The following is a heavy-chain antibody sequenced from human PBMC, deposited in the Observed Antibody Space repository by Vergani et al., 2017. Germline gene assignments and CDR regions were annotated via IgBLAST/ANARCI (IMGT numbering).Heavy chain of an antibody. D-gene: IGHD2-15*01. J-gene: IGHJ4*02. CDR3: ARSRPYCTSGSCPAI. CDR1: GESLRSGSPS. Sequence: QVKLQESGPGLLKPSQTLSLPCTVSGESLRSGSPSWSCIRQPAGKGPEWIGHIHTGGSTDLNPSFKSRVSISVDTSKSQFSLKLNSVTVADTAVYYCARSRPYCTSGSCPAIWGQGTLVTVSS. V-gene: IGHV4-61*02. CDR2: IHTGGST.